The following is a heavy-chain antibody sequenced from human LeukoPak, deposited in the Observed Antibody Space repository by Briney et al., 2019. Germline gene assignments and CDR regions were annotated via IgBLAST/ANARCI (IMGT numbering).Heavy chain of an antibody. CDR2: ISSSGNII. Sequence: PGGSLRLSCAASGFTFSDYYMSWIRQAPGKGLEWVSYISSSGNIIYYADSVKGRFTISRDNAKNSLYLQMNSLRAEDTAVYYCARRRYNWNAIDYWGQGILVTVSS. CDR1: GFTFSDYY. V-gene: IGHV3-11*01. CDR3: ARRRYNWNAIDY. J-gene: IGHJ4*02. D-gene: IGHD1-20*01.